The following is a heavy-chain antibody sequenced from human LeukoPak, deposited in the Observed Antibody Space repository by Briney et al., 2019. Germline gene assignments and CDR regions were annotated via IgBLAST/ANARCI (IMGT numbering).Heavy chain of an antibody. D-gene: IGHD2-15*01. Sequence: GGSLRLSCAASGFTFSSYWMSWVRQAPGKGLEWVANIKQDGSEKYYVDSVKGRFTISRDNAKNSLYLQMNSLRAEDTAVYYCVRDNPRCCGVVPANIDDYWGQGTLVTVSS. J-gene: IGHJ4*02. CDR3: VRDNPRCCGVVPANIDDY. CDR2: IKQDGSEK. CDR1: GFTFSSYW. V-gene: IGHV3-7*01.